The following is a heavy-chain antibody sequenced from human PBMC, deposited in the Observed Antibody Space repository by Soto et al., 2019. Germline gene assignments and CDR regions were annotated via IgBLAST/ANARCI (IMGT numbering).Heavy chain of an antibody. Sequence: QVQLQESGPGLVKPSETLSLTCTVSGDSVSSDSYYWSWIRQPPGKGLEWIGYIYYSGTTNYNPSLKSRATVAVDSSQNQFSLKLTSVTAADTAVYYCARANIAAAGTHYYWGQGTLVTVSS. CDR3: ARANIAAAGTHYY. CDR1: GDSVSSDSYY. D-gene: IGHD6-13*01. V-gene: IGHV4-61*01. J-gene: IGHJ4*02. CDR2: IYYSGTT.